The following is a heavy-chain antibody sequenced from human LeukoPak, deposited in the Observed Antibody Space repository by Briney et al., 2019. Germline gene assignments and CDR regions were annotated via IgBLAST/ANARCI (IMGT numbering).Heavy chain of an antibody. CDR2: ISSDGSST. J-gene: IGHJ4*02. D-gene: IGHD3-10*01. CDR3: ASHGYYGSGSYCHH. V-gene: IGHV3-74*01. Sequence: GGSLRLSCAASGFTFSSSWMHWLRQAPGKGLVWVSRISSDGSSTSYADSVKGRFTISRDDAKSTLYLQMNSLRAEDTALYFCASHGYYGSGSYCHHWGQGTLVSVSS. CDR1: GFTFSSSW.